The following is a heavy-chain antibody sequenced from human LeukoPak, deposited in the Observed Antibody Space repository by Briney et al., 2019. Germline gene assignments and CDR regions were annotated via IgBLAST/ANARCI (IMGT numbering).Heavy chain of an antibody. CDR1: GGSISSANYY. CDR2: IYYSGST. Sequence: PSETLSLTCTVSGGSISSANYYWGWIRQPPGKGLEWIGYIYYSGSTCYNPSLKSRVTISVDTSKNQFSLKLNSVTAADTAVYYCARGTLGYCSGGSCFHFDYWGQGTLVTVSS. D-gene: IGHD2-15*01. CDR3: ARGTLGYCSGGSCFHFDY. V-gene: IGHV4-30-4*01. J-gene: IGHJ4*02.